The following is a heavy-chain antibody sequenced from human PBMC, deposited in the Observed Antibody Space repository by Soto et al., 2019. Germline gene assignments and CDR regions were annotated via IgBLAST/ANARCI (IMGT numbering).Heavy chain of an antibody. D-gene: IGHD6-19*01. CDR3: AADSVAGQAVAGSYYCYGRGG. J-gene: IGHJ6*02. CDR2: IVVGSGNT. V-gene: IGHV1-58*01. CDR1: GFTFTSSA. Sequence: SVKVSCKASGFTFTSSAVQWVRQARGQRLEWIGWIVVGSGNTNYAQKFQERVTITRDMSTSTAYMELSSLRSEDTAVYYCAADSVAGQAVAGSYYCYGRGGWGQGTTVNGPS.